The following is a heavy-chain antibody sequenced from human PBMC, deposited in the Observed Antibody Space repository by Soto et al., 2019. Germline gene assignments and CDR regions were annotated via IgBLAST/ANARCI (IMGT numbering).Heavy chain of an antibody. CDR1: CYTFTTYG. CDR2: ISASNGNT. D-gene: IGHD3-22*01. CDR3: ASEPIYYNDGSGYYPLGY. J-gene: IGHJ4*02. V-gene: IGHV1-18*04. Sequence: GPSGKVCYKAACYTFTTYGFSWVRQAPGQGLECVGWISASNGNTHYSQKFQGRVTMTTDTSTSTAYMELRSLTSGDTAVYYCASEPIYYNDGSGYYPLGYWGQGTLVTVSS.